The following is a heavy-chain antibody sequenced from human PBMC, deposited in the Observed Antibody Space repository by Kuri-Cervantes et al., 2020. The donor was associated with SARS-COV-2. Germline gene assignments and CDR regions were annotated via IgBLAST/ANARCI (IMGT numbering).Heavy chain of an antibody. V-gene: IGHV1-24*01. J-gene: IGHJ3*02. D-gene: IGHD6-19*01. CDR2: FDPEDGET. CDR1: GYTPTELS. CDR3: AREGRGSGWYIAAFDI. Sequence: ASVKVSCKVSGYTPTELSMHWVRQAPGKGLEWMGGFDPEDGETIYAQKLQGRVTMTEDTSTDTAYMELSSLRSEDTAVYYCAREGRGSGWYIAAFDIWGQGTMVSVS.